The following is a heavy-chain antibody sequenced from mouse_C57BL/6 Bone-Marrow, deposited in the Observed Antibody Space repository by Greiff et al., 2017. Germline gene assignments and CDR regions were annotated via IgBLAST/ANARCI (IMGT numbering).Heavy chain of an antibody. CDR2: IDPETGGT. CDR1: GYTFTDYE. CDR3: ARVCYWGYAD. V-gene: IGHV1-15*01. Sequence: VQVVESGAELVRPGASVTLSCKASGYTFTDYEMHWVKQTPVHGLEWIGAIDPETGGTAYNQKFKGKAILTADKSSSTAYMELRSLKSEDSAVYYCARVCYWGYADWGQGTLVTVSA. D-gene: IGHD1-1*01. J-gene: IGHJ3*01.